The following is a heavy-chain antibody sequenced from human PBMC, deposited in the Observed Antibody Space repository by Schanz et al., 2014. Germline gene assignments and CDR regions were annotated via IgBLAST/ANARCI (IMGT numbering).Heavy chain of an antibody. CDR1: GFTFSSYA. CDR3: ARDLAGGGNDV. CDR2: IRPDGSDQ. D-gene: IGHD2-15*01. V-gene: IGHV3-7*01. Sequence: VQLEESGGGVVQPGGSLRLSCAASGFTFSSYAMNWVRQAPGKGLEWVAIIRPDGSDQHYVDSVKGRFTISRDNSKDTVYLQMNSLRAEDTAVYYCARDLAGGGNDVWGQGTLVTVSS. J-gene: IGHJ4*02.